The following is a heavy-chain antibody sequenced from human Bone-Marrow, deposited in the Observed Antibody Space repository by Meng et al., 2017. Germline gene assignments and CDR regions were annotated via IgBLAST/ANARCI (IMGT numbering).Heavy chain of an antibody. Sequence: QVQMVQAGAEGKKPGASVKVSCKASGYTFSGYHINWVRQAPGQWLEWMGWISTYNGNTNYAQKFQGRVTMTTDTSTNTAYMELRSLRSDDTAVYYCARGSDWFDPWGQGTLVTVSS. CDR2: ISTYNGNT. CDR1: GYTFSGYH. CDR3: ARGSDWFDP. V-gene: IGHV1-18*01. J-gene: IGHJ5*02.